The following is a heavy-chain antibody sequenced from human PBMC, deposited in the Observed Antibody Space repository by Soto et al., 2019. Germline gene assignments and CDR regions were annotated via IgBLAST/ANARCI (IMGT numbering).Heavy chain of an antibody. CDR1: GGSISSYY. Sequence: PSETLSLTCTVSGGSISSYYWSWIRQPPGKGLEWIGYIYYSGGTNYNPSLKSRVTISVDTSKNQFSLKLSSVTAADTAVYYWARVSREDDFWSGYYTPPEGMDVWGQGTTVTVSS. V-gene: IGHV4-59*01. J-gene: IGHJ6*02. CDR2: IYYSGGT. CDR3: ARVSREDDFWSGYYTPPEGMDV. D-gene: IGHD3-3*01.